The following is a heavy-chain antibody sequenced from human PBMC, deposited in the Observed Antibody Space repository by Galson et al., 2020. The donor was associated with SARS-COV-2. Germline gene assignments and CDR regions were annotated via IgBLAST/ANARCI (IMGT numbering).Heavy chain of an antibody. CDR3: AKYVGAAQAFDV. D-gene: IGHD1-26*01. CDR2: ISGSGDGT. J-gene: IGHJ3*01. CDR1: GFIFSNYA. Sequence: GGSLRLSCAASGFIFSNYAMTWVRQAPGKGLEWVSSISGSGDGTYYADSVKGRFTISRDRSKNTLFLQINSLRLEDTAVYYCAKYVGAAQAFDVWGHGTMVTVSS. V-gene: IGHV3-23*01.